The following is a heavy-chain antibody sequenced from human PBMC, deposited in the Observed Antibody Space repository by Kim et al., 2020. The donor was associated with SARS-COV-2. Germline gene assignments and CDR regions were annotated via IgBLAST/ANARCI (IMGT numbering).Heavy chain of an antibody. CDR2: IKSTGDGGTI. CDR1: GFNFNKAW. V-gene: IGHV3-15*01. J-gene: IGHJ4*02. CDR3: TTDRGAYCGGDCYEGY. Sequence: GSLRLSCAASGFNFNKAWMSWVRQAPGKGLEWVGRIKSTGDGGTIDYAAPAKGRFTISRDDSKNTVDLQMNSLKTEDTAVYYCTTDRGAYCGGDCYEGYWGQGALVTVSS. D-gene: IGHD2-21*02.